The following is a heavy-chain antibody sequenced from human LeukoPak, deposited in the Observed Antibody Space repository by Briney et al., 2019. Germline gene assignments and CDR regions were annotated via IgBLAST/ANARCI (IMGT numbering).Heavy chain of an antibody. Sequence: QSGGSLRLSCAASGFTFSSHGMHWVRQAPGKGLEWVAFIRYDGSNKYYADSVKGRFTISRDNSKNTLYLQMNSLRAEGTAVYYCARPDILTGSYFDYWGQGTLVTVSS. J-gene: IGHJ4*02. CDR3: ARPDILTGSYFDY. V-gene: IGHV3-30*02. CDR2: IRYDGSNK. D-gene: IGHD3-9*01. CDR1: GFTFSSHG.